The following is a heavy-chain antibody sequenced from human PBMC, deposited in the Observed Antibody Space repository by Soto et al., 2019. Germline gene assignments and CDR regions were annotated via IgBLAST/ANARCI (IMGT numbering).Heavy chain of an antibody. CDR2: IYYSGST. V-gene: IGHV4-59*08. J-gene: IGHJ4*02. CDR3: ARRYGSCFDY. D-gene: IGHD5-18*01. CDR1: GGSISSYY. Sequence: QVQLQESGPGLVKPSETLSLTCTVSGGSISSYYWSWIRQPPGKGLEWIGYIYYSGSTNYNPSLKSRVTLSVATSKNQSSRKLSSVTAADTAVYYCARRYGSCFDYWGQGTLVTVSS.